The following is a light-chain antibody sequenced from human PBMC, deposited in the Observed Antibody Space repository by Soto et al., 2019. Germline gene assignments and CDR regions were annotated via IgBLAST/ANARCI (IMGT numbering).Light chain of an antibody. CDR1: QSVSSN. V-gene: IGKV3-15*01. Sequence: EIVMTQSPVILSVSPGDRATVSCRSSQSVSSNVAWYQQKPGQAPRLLIYDASTRATGIPARFSGSGSGTDFTLTISSLQPEDFATYYCQQSYSTPLITFGQGTRLEIK. J-gene: IGKJ5*01. CDR2: DAS. CDR3: QQSYSTPLIT.